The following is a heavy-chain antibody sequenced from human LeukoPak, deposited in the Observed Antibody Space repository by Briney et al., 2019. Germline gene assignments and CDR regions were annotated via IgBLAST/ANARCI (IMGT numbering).Heavy chain of an antibody. V-gene: IGHV4-34*01. CDR2: INHIGTT. J-gene: IGHJ4*02. CDR3: ARTPTALVRGGYYFDN. D-gene: IGHD3-16*01. CDR1: GGSFSGHY. Sequence: SETLSLTCAVYGGSFSGHYWSWIRQPPGKGLEWIGEINHIGTTAYNPSLKSRVTLSEDTSKNQFSLKLSSVTATDTAVYYCARTPTALVRGGYYFDNWGQGTLVSVPS.